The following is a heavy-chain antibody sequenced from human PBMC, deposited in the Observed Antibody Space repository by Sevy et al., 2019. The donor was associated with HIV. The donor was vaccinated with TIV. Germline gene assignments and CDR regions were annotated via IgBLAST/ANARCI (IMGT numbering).Heavy chain of an antibody. J-gene: IGHJ4*02. Sequence: ASVKVSCKVSGYTLTQLSMHWVRQAPGKGLEWMGGFEPEDGETLHSQNFQGRVTLTEDTSTDTAYMELSSLRSEDTAVYYCASSRDYYDNSGPIFDYWGQGTLVTVSS. CDR3: ASSRDYYDNSGPIFDY. CDR2: FEPEDGET. D-gene: IGHD3-22*01. CDR1: GYTLTQLS. V-gene: IGHV1-24*01.